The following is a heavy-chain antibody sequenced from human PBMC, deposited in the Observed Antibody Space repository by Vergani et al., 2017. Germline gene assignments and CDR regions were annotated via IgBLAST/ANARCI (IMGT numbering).Heavy chain of an antibody. D-gene: IGHD5-18*01. J-gene: IGHJ6*02. CDR3: ARDSYSYGYPAMSGMDV. CDR1: GDSVSSNSAA. Sequence: QVQLQQSGPGLVKPSQTLSLTCAISGDSVSSNSAAWNWIRQSPSRGLEWLGRTYYRSKGYNDYAVSVKSRITINPDTSKNQFSLQLSSVTAADTAVYYCARDSYSYGYPAMSGMDVWGQGTTVTVSS. CDR2: TYYRSKGYN. V-gene: IGHV6-1*01.